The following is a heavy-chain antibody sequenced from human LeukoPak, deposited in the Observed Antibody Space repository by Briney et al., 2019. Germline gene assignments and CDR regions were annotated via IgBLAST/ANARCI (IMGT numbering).Heavy chain of an antibody. D-gene: IGHD1-7*01. Sequence: ASVKVSCKGSGYTFTGYYMHWVRQAPGQGLEWMGWINPNSGGTNYAQKFQGRVTMTRDTSISTAYMELRSLRSDDTAVYYCARDGTSTDDYWGQGTLVTVSS. CDR3: ARDGTSTDDY. CDR1: GYTFTGYY. CDR2: INPNSGGT. J-gene: IGHJ4*02. V-gene: IGHV1-2*02.